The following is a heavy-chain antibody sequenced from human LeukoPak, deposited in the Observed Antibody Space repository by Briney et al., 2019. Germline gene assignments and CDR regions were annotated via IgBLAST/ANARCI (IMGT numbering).Heavy chain of an antibody. J-gene: IGHJ6*02. Sequence: PGGSLRLSCAASGFTFSSYGMHWVRQAPGKGLEWVAVISYDGSNKYYADSVKGRFTISRDNSKNTLYLQMNSLRAEDTAVYYCARDYCSSTSRLLYYYYYYGMDVWGQGTTVTVSS. CDR1: GFTFSSYG. CDR3: ARDYCSSTSRLLYYYYYYGMDV. D-gene: IGHD2-2*01. CDR2: ISYDGSNK. V-gene: IGHV3-30*03.